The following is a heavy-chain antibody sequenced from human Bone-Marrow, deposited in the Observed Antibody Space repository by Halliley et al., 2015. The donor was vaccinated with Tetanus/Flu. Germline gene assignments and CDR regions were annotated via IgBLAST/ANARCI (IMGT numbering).Heavy chain of an antibody. CDR3: ARDSNGWFFFDS. V-gene: IGHV3-53*01. CDR1: GFTVSNNF. CDR2: IYSGGST. D-gene: IGHD6-19*01. J-gene: IGHJ4*02. Sequence: SLRLSCAASGFTVSNNFMSWVRQVPGKGLEWVSTIYSGGSTYYRDSVKGRFTISRDSSKNTLDLQMNSLRAEDTAVYYCARDSNGWFFFDSWGQGTVVTVSS.